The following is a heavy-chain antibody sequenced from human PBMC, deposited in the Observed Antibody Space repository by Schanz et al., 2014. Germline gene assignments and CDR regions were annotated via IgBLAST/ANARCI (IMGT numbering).Heavy chain of an antibody. CDR1: GFTFSTYA. J-gene: IGHJ5*01. CDR2: ITTGGNT. CDR3: SKDKQGSRSDDS. V-gene: IGHV3-23*01. Sequence: VQLLQSGGALVQPGGSLRLSCSASGFTFSTYAMSWARQTPGKGLEWVSSITTGGNTYYRDSVKGRFIVSRDNSKNTLYLEMNRLRVDDTAVYYCSKDKQGSRSDDSWGQGTLVTVS. D-gene: IGHD2-15*01.